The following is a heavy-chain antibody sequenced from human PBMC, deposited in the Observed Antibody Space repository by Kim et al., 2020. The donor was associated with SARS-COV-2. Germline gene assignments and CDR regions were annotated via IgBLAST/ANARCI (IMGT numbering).Heavy chain of an antibody. Sequence: SETLSLTCTVSGGSISSGGYYWSWIRQHPGKGLEWIGYIYYSGSTYYNPSLKSRVTISVDTSKNQFSLKLSSVTAADTAVYYCARAWDGYFYGSGSRFRLCDPWGQGTLVTVSS. V-gene: IGHV4-31*03. J-gene: IGHJ5*02. CDR2: IYYSGST. CDR3: ARAWDGYFYGSGSRFRLCDP. CDR1: GGSISSGGYY. D-gene: IGHD3-10*01.